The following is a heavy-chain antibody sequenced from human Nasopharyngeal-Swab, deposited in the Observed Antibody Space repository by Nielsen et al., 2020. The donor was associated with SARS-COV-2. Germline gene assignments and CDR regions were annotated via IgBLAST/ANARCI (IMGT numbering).Heavy chain of an antibody. D-gene: IGHD6-19*01. CDR1: GDSLSSNTAA. J-gene: IGHJ4*02. CDR2: TYYRSMWNN. CDR3: ARIAVAVSPV. V-gene: IGHV6-1*01. Sequence: SLTLSLTCAIPGDSLSSNTAAWNWIRQSPWRGLEWLGWTYYRSMWNNDYAVSVRGRITINPAPSKNQFSLQLNSVTPEDTAVYYCARIAVAVSPVWGQGTLVTVSS.